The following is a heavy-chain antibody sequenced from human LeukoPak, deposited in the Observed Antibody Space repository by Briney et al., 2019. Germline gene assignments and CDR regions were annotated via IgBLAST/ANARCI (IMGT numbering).Heavy chain of an antibody. CDR2: ISYSGST. D-gene: IGHD4-23*01. V-gene: IGHV4-59*01. CDR1: GGSISSYY. Sequence: PSETLSLTCTVSGGSISSYYWSWIRQPPGKGLELIGYISYSGSTNYNPSLTSRVTISVDTSKNQFSLKLRSVTAADTAVYYCARDRGNSGAAYFDYWGQGTLVTVSS. J-gene: IGHJ4*02. CDR3: ARDRGNSGAAYFDY.